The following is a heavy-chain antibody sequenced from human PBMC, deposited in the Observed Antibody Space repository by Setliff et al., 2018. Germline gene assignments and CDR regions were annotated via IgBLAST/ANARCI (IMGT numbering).Heavy chain of an antibody. Sequence: ASVKVSCKASGYTFTSYDINWVRQATGQGLEWMAWMNPNSGNTGYAQKFQGRVTMTRNTSISTAYMELRSLRSDDTAVYYCARDPSLYCSSTSCSPHWFDPWGQGTLVTVSS. V-gene: IGHV1-8*02. D-gene: IGHD2-2*01. J-gene: IGHJ5*02. CDR1: GYTFTSYD. CDR3: ARDPSLYCSSTSCSPHWFDP. CDR2: MNPNSGNT.